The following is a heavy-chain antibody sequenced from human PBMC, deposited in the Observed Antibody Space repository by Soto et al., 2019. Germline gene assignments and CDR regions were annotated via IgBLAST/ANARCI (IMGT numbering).Heavy chain of an antibody. CDR2: ISGSGGST. CDR3: ARDLRYFDLWDY. D-gene: IGHD3-9*01. V-gene: IGHV3-23*01. J-gene: IGHJ4*02. Sequence: GGSLRLSCAASGFTFSSYAMSWVRQAPGKGLEWVSAISGSGGSTYYADSVKGRFTISRDNSKNTLYLQMNSLRAEDTAVYYCARDLRYFDLWDYWGQGTLVTVSS. CDR1: GFTFSSYA.